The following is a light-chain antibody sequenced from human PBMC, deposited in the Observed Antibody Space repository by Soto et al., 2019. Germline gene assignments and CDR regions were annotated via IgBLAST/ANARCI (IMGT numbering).Light chain of an antibody. CDR2: DAS. CDR3: QQYGWSPIT. Sequence: TQSPATLSLSPGERATLSCGASQSVSSSYVAWYQHRPGLAPRLLIHDASSRATGIPGMISGAKSGTYFTLTIRRLEPEYAADYCWQQYGWSPITFGQGTRLEIK. J-gene: IGKJ5*01. CDR1: QSVSSSY. V-gene: IGKV3D-20*01.